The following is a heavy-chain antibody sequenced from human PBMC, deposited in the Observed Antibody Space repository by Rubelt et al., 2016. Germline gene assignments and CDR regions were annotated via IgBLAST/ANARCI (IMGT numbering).Heavy chain of an antibody. CDR3: AKAHSSSWGVFDY. V-gene: IGHV3-23*01. D-gene: IGHD6-13*01. CDR2: ISASGGTT. J-gene: IGHJ4*02. Sequence: GKGLEWLSGISASGGTTYYADSVKGRFTISRDNSNNMLYLQMNSLRPEDTAVYYCAKAHSSSWGVFDYWGQGILVTVSS.